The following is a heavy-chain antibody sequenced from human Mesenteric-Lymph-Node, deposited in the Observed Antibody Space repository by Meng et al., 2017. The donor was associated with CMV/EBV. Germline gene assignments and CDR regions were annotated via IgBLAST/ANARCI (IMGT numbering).Heavy chain of an antibody. J-gene: IGHJ4*02. CDR1: GGTFSSST. V-gene: IGHV1-69*01. CDR2: ILPIFGTV. D-gene: IGHD3-9*01. Sequence: KASGGTFSSSTFSWVRQAPGQGLEWMGGILPIFGTVNYAQKLQGRVTISADEATSTAYMDLRSLRSEDTAVYYCATGSTISDNWYDYWGQGTLVTVSS. CDR3: ATGSTISDNWYDY.